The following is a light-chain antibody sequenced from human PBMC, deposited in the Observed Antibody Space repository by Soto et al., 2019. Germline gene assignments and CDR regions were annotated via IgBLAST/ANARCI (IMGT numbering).Light chain of an antibody. CDR1: QSISSY. V-gene: IGKV1-39*01. CDR2: AAS. CDR3: QQSYSTHTWK. Sequence: DIHMTQSPYSLSASLGYIVTITCPASQSISSYLNWYQQKPGKAPKLLIYAASSLQSGVPSRFSGSESGTDFTLTISSLQPEDFATYYCQQSYSTHTWKCGKGTKGDIK. J-gene: IGKJ1*01.